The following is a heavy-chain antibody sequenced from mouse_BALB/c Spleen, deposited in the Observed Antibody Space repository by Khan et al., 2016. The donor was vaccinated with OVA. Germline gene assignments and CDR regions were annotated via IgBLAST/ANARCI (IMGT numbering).Heavy chain of an antibody. J-gene: IGHJ3*01. CDR2: IYPGIGNT. Sequence: QIQLVQSGAELARPGASVKLSCKASGYTFTDYYINWVRQRTGQGLEWIGDIYPGIGNTYYNEKFKGKATLTADKSSSAAYMQLSSLTSEDSAVYFCTRSGTGSFRYWGQGTLVTVSA. CDR1: GYTFTDYY. D-gene: IGHD4-1*01. CDR3: TRSGTGSFRY. V-gene: IGHV1-77*01.